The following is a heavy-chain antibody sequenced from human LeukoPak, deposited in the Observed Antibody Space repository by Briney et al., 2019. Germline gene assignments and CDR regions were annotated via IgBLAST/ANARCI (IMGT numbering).Heavy chain of an antibody. Sequence: SVKVSCKASGYTFTSYGISWVRQAPGQGLEWRGGIIPIFGTANYAQKFQGRVTITADKSTSTAYMERSSLRSEDTAVYYCAGRDIAAAGKIYYYYMDVWGKGTTVTVSS. CDR3: AGRDIAAAGKIYYYYMDV. D-gene: IGHD6-13*01. J-gene: IGHJ6*03. V-gene: IGHV1-69*06. CDR1: GYTFTSYG. CDR2: IIPIFGTA.